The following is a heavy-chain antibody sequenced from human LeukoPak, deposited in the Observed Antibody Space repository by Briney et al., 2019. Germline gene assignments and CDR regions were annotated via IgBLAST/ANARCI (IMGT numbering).Heavy chain of an antibody. CDR1: GYSISSGYY. V-gene: IGHV4-38-2*02. D-gene: IGHD3-22*01. Sequence: SETLSLTCTVSGYSISSGYYWGWIRQPPGKGMEWIGSIYHSGSTYYNPSLKSRVTISVDTSKNQLSLKLSSVTAAGTAVYYCARVGYYDSSGYYPIDYWGQGTLVTVSS. CDR2: IYHSGST. J-gene: IGHJ4*02. CDR3: ARVGYYDSSGYYPIDY.